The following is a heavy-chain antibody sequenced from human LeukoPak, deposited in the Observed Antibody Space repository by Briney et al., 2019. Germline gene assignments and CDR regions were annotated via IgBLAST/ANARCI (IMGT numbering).Heavy chain of an antibody. Sequence: PSETLSLTCTVSGGSVSDYYWSWIRQSPGKGLEWIGYIYYTGTSYNPSLKSRVTISADTSKNQFSLKLSSVTAADTAVYYCARAGAAAGTGVDYWGQGTLVTVSS. CDR2: IYYTGT. J-gene: IGHJ4*02. CDR1: GGSVSDYY. D-gene: IGHD6-13*01. CDR3: ARAGAAAGTGVDY. V-gene: IGHV4-59*02.